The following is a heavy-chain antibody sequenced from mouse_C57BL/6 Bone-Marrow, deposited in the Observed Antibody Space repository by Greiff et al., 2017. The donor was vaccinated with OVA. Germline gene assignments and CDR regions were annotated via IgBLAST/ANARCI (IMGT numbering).Heavy chain of an antibody. V-gene: IGHV1-42*01. CDR2: INPSTGGT. Sequence: VQLKESGPELVKPGASVKISCKASGYSFTGYYMNWVKQSPEKSLEWIGEINPSTGGTTYNQKFKAKATLTVDKSSSTAYMQLKSLTSEDSAVYYCGTVVAEGYWYFDVWGTGTTVTVSS. CDR1: GYSFTGYY. J-gene: IGHJ1*03. D-gene: IGHD1-1*01. CDR3: GTVVAEGYWYFDV.